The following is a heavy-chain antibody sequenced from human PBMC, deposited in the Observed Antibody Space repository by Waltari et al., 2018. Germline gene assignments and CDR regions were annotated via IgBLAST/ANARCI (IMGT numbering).Heavy chain of an antibody. J-gene: IGHJ4*02. Sequence: EVQLVESGGGLVQPGGSLRLSCAASGFTFSNYWTSWVRQAPGKGLEWVANIKQDGSEKDYVDSVKGRFTISRDNAKNSLYLQMNSLRAEDTAVYYCGRDRGYGQSDSWGQGTLVTVSS. CDR2: IKQDGSEK. CDR3: GRDRGYGQSDS. V-gene: IGHV3-7*03. D-gene: IGHD5-18*01. CDR1: GFTFSNYW.